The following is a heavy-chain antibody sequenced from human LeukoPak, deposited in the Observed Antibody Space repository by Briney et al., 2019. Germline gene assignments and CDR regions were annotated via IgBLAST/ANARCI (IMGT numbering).Heavy chain of an antibody. CDR1: GYTFTGYY. CDR3: ARSFHDQPYPPFDY. V-gene: IGHV1-2*02. CDR2: INPNSGGT. J-gene: IGHJ4*02. D-gene: IGHD3-16*01. Sequence: ASVKVSRKASGYTFTGYYMHWVRQAPGQGLEWMGWINPNSGGTNYAQKFQGRVTMTRDTSISTAYMELSRLRSDDTAVYYCARSFHDQPYPPFDYRGQGTLVTVPS.